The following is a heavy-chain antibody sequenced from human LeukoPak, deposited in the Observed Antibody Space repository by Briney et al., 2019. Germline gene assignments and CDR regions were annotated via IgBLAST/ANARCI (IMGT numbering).Heavy chain of an antibody. Sequence: PGGSLRLSCAASGFTFSDYYMSWIRQAPGKGLEWVSYISSSGSTIYYADSVKGRFTISRDNAKNSLYLQMNSLRAEDTAVYYCAKELWFGDPSRGFDYWGQGTLVTVSS. CDR2: ISSSGSTI. V-gene: IGHV3-11*01. J-gene: IGHJ4*02. CDR1: GFTFSDYY. D-gene: IGHD3-10*01. CDR3: AKELWFGDPSRGFDY.